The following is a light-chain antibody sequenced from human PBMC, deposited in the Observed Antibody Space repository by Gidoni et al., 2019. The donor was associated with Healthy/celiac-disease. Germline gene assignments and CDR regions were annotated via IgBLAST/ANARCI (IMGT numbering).Light chain of an antibody. V-gene: IGLV2-8*01. CDR3: SSYAGSNNAV. J-gene: IGLJ1*01. CDR2: EVS. Sequence: QSALTQPPSASGSPGQSVTISCTRTSSDVGGYNYVSWYQQHPGKAPKLMIYEVSKRPSGVPDRFSGSKSGNTASLTVSGLQAGDEADYYCSSYAGSNNAVFGTGTKVTVL. CDR1: SSDVGGYNY.